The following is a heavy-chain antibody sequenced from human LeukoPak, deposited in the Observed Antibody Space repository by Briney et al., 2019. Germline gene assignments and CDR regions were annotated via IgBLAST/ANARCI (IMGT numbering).Heavy chain of an antibody. CDR1: GDSVSSNTAA. J-gene: IGHJ4*02. D-gene: IGHD1-26*01. V-gene: IGHV6-1*01. CDR2: TFYRSKWFN. CDR3: ARDDRGVHLDY. Sequence: SQTLSLTCAISGDSVSSNTAAWNWIRQSPSRGLEWLGRTFYRSKWFNEYALSVKSRITFNADTSKNQFSLHLNSLTPEDTAVYYCARDDRGVHLDYWAREPWSPSPQ.